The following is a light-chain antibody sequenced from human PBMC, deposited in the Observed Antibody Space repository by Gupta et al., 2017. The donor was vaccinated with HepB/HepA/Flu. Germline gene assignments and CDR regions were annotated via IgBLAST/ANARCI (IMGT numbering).Light chain of an antibody. CDR1: QAINSW. V-gene: IGKV1-12*01. CDR2: DAS. CDR3: QEANSFPPYT. J-gene: IGKJ2*01. Sequence: DIQMTQSPSSVSASVGDRVTITCRASQAINSWLAWYQQKPGKAPKVLIYDASSLQSGVPSRFSGSGSGTDFTLTISSRQPEDFATYYCQEANSFPPYTFGQGTKVEI.